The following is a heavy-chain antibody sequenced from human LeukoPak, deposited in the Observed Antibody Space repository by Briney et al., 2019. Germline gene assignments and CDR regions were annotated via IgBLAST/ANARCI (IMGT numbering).Heavy chain of an antibody. J-gene: IGHJ4*02. D-gene: IGHD3-3*01. CDR2: ISSSSYI. Sequence: GGSLRLSCAASGFTFSSYSMNWVRQAPGKGLEWVSSISSSSYIYYADSVKGRFTISRDNAKNSLYLQMNSLRAEDTAVYYCAREAVTIFGVVDYWGQGTLVTVSS. CDR1: GFTFSSYS. CDR3: AREAVTIFGVVDY. V-gene: IGHV3-21*01.